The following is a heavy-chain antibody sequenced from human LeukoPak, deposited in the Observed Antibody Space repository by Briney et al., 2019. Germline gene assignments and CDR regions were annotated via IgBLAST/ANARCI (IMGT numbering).Heavy chain of an antibody. CDR2: ISAYNGRT. V-gene: IGHV1-18*01. CDR3: GRWAPNPNDS. CDR1: GYIFINHG. Sequence: ASVKVSCKASGYIFINHGIGWVRQAPGQGLEWMGWISAYNGRTEYAPKFQDRVTMTTDTYTTTAYTELRSLTSDDTAVYYCGRWAPNPNDSWGQGTLVTVS. J-gene: IGHJ5*01.